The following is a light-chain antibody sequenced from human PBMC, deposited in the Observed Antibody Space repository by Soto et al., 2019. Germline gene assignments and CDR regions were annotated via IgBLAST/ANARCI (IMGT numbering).Light chain of an antibody. CDR1: QGISNY. V-gene: IGKV1-27*01. CDR3: QKYNRAPIT. J-gene: IGKJ4*01. Sequence: DIQMTQSPSSLSASVGDRVTITCRASQGISNYLAWYQQKPGKVPKLLIYAASTLQSRVPSRFSSSGSGTDFTLTTSSQQPEDVATYYGQKYNRAPITVGGGTKVEIK. CDR2: AAS.